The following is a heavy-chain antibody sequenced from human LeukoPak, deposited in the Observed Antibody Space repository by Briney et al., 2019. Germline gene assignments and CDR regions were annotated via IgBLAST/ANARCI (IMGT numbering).Heavy chain of an antibody. Sequence: GGSLRLFCAASGFTFSDYYMSWIRQAPGKGLEWVSYISSSGSTIYYADSVKGRFTISRDNAKNSLYLQMNSLRAEDTAVYYCARCSMDYYFDYWGQGTLVAVSS. CDR2: ISSSGSTI. CDR1: GFTFSDYY. D-gene: IGHD2-2*03. CDR3: ARCSMDYYFDY. V-gene: IGHV3-11*01. J-gene: IGHJ4*02.